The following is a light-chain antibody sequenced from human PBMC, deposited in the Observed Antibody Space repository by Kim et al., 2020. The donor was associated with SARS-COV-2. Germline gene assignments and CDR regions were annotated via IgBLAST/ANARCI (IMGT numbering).Light chain of an antibody. Sequence: SSELTQDPVVSVALGQTVRITCQGDSLRNYYASWYQQKPGQAPVLVIYGKNNRPSGIPDRFSGSSSGNTASLTITGAQAEDEADYYCNSRDSSGNHLVFGGGTQLTVL. CDR1: SLRNYY. CDR3: NSRDSSGNHLV. CDR2: GKN. J-gene: IGLJ2*01. V-gene: IGLV3-19*01.